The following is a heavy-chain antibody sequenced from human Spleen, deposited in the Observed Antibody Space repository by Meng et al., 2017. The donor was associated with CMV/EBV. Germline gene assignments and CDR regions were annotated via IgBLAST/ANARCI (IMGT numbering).Heavy chain of an antibody. V-gene: IGHV3-23*01. Sequence: GESLKISCAASGFTFSSYAMSWVRQAPGKGLEWVSAISGSGGSTYYADSVKGRFTISRDNSKNTLYLQMNSLRAEDTAVYYCAKDRGADFWSGIYGMDVWGQGTTVTVSS. D-gene: IGHD3-3*01. CDR2: ISGSGGST. CDR1: GFTFSSYA. J-gene: IGHJ6*02. CDR3: AKDRGADFWSGIYGMDV.